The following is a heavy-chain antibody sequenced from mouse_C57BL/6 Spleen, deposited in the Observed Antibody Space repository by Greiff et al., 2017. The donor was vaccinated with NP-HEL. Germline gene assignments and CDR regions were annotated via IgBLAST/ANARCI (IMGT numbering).Heavy chain of an antibody. CDR1: GFTFSDYG. CDR2: ISSGSSTI. D-gene: IGHD2-1*01. CDR3: AKSYGNYDAWFAY. J-gene: IGHJ3*01. V-gene: IGHV5-17*01. Sequence: DVQLVESGGGLVKPGGSLKLSCAASGFTFSDYGMHWVRQAPEKGLEWVAYISSGSSTIYYADTVKGRFTISRDNAKNTLFLQMTSLRSEDTAMYYCAKSYGNYDAWFAYWGQGTLVTVSA.